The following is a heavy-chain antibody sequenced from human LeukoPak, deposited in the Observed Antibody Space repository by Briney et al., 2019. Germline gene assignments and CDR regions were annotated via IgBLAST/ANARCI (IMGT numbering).Heavy chain of an antibody. CDR3: ARGPYGSGSYPGLAFFDY. D-gene: IGHD3-10*01. CDR2: INHSGST. CDR1: GGSFSGYY. J-gene: IGHJ4*02. Sequence: PSETLSLTCAVYGGSFSGYYWSWIRQPPGKGLEWIGEINHSGSTNYNPSLKSRVTISVDTSKNQFSLKLSSVTAEDTAVYYCARGPYGSGSYPGLAFFDYWGQGTVVTVSS. V-gene: IGHV4-34*01.